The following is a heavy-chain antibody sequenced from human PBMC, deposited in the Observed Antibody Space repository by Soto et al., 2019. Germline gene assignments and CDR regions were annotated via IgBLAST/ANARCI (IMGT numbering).Heavy chain of an antibody. J-gene: IGHJ4*02. V-gene: IGHV4-59*12. CDR1: GGSIGSYY. D-gene: IGHD6-13*01. Sequence: SETLSLTCTFSGGSIGSYYWSLIRQPPGKGLEWIGYIYYSGSTNYNPSLKSRVTISVDTSKNQFSLKLSSVTAADTAVYYCARGGYSSSWYFLFDYWGQGTLVTVSS. CDR3: ARGGYSSSWYFLFDY. CDR2: IYYSGST.